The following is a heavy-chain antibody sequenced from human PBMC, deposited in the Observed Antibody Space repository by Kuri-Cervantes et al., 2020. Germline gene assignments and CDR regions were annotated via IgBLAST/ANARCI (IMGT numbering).Heavy chain of an antibody. Sequence: GESLKISCAASGFTFSSYEMNWVRQAPGKGLEWVSYISSSGSTIYYADSVKGRFTISRDNAKNSLYLQMNSLKTEDTAVYYCTREYCTGGVCYFFSDTFDPWGQGTLVTVSS. D-gene: IGHD2-8*02. CDR2: ISSSGSTI. V-gene: IGHV3-48*03. CDR1: GFTFSSYE. J-gene: IGHJ5*02. CDR3: TREYCTGGVCYFFSDTFDP.